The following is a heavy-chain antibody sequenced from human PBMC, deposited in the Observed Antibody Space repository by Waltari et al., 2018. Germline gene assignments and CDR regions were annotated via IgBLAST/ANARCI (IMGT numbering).Heavy chain of an antibody. D-gene: IGHD4-17*01. CDR3: ARDLRDDDGDWEYFDY. CDR1: GYTFTSYA. J-gene: IGHJ4*02. CDR2: INAGNGNT. Sequence: QVQLVQSGAEVKKPGASVKVSCKASGYTFTSYAMHWVRQAPGQRLEWMGWINAGNGNTKYSQKFQGRVTITRDTSASTAYMELSSLRSEDTAVYYCARDLRDDDGDWEYFDYWGQGTLVTVSS. V-gene: IGHV1-3*01.